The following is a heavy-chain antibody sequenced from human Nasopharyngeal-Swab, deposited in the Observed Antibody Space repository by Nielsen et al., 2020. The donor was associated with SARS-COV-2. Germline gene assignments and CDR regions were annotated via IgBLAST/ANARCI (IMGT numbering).Heavy chain of an antibody. J-gene: IGHJ4*02. D-gene: IGHD6-6*01. Sequence: WIRQPPGKGLEWVAVIWYDGSNKYYADSVKGRFTISRDNAKNSLYLQMNSLRAEDTAVYYCARGSSSFDYWGQGTLVTVSS. CDR3: ARGSSSFDY. CDR2: IWYDGSNK. V-gene: IGHV3-33*01.